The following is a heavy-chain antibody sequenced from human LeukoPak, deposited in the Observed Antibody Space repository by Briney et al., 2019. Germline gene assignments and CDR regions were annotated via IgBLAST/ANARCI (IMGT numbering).Heavy chain of an antibody. CDR2: ISSPGSTT. CDR1: GFRFSDYY. J-gene: IGHJ2*01. D-gene: IGHD5-18*01. V-gene: IGHV3-11*01. CDR3: ASGIQPRLSWFFDL. Sequence: GRSLRLSCAASGFRFSDYYMSWIRQAPGKGLEWFSYISSPGSTTYYADSVKGRFTISRDNAKNSLSLQMNSLRADDTAVYYCASGIQPRLSWFFDLWGRGTLVTVSS.